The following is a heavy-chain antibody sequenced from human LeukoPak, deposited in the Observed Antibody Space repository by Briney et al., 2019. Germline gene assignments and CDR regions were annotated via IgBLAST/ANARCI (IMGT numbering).Heavy chain of an antibody. CDR3: AKEHYGGNSPPDFDL. V-gene: IGHV3-23*01. CDR2: VSGSGGST. Sequence: GGSLRISCAASGFTFSSYAMSWVRQAPGKGLEWVSTVSGSGGSTHYADSVKGRFTISRDNSKNTLYLQMNSLRAEDTAVYYCAKEHYGGNSPPDFDLWGRGTLVTVSS. D-gene: IGHD4-23*01. J-gene: IGHJ2*01. CDR1: GFTFSSYA.